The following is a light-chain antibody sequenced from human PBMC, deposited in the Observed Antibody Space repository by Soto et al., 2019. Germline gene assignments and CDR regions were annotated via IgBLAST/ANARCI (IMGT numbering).Light chain of an antibody. CDR3: GTWDSSLSAVV. J-gene: IGLJ2*01. Sequence: QSALTQPRSVSGSPGQSVTISCTGASSDVGRYNYVSWYQQHPGKAPKLMIYDVNRRPSGVPDRFSGSKSGNTASLTISGLQTGDEADYYCGTWDSSLSAVVFGGGTKLTVL. V-gene: IGLV2-11*01. CDR1: SSDVGRYNY. CDR2: DVN.